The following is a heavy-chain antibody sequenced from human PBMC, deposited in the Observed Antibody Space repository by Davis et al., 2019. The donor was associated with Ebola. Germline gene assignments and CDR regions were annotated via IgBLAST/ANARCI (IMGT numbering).Heavy chain of an antibody. J-gene: IGHJ4*02. D-gene: IGHD3-10*01. CDR2: ISYDGSNK. CDR1: GFTFSSYG. Sequence: GGSLRLSCAASGFTFSSYGMHSVRQAPGKGLEWVAVISYDGSNKYYADSVKGRFTISRDNSKNTLYLQMNSLRAEDTAVYYCAKDYYGSGRPLDYWGQGTLVTVSS. CDR3: AKDYYGSGRPLDY. V-gene: IGHV3-30*18.